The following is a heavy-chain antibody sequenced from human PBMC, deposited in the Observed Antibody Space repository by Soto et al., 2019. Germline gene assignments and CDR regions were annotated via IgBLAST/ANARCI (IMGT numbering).Heavy chain of an antibody. CDR3: ARGPWLRSSFDS. CDR2: ISHSGST. Sequence: TLSLTCAVYGGSFSGYYWSWIRQPPGKGLEWIGEISHSGSTNYNPSLKSRLTISVDTSKNQFSLKLSSVTAADTAVYYCARGPWLRSSFDSWGQGTLVTVSS. CDR1: GGSFSGYY. D-gene: IGHD5-12*01. J-gene: IGHJ5*01. V-gene: IGHV4-34*01.